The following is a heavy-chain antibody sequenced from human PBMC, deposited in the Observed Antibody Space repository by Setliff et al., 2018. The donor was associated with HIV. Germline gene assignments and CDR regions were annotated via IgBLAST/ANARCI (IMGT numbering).Heavy chain of an antibody. CDR2: IKQDGSEK. CDR1: EFTFSGHW. CDR3: ASSGYNYGGYYMDV. Sequence: GSLRLSCAASEFTFSGHWMSWVRQAPGKGLEWVANIKQDGSEKYYVDSVKGRFTISRDNGKNSLYLQMNSLRAEDTAVYYCASSGYNYGGYYMDVWGKGTTVTVSS. V-gene: IGHV3-7*03. J-gene: IGHJ6*03. D-gene: IGHD5-18*01.